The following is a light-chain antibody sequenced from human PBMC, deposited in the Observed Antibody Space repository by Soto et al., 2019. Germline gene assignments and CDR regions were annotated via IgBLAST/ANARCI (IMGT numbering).Light chain of an antibody. CDR3: QRYGSSTT. Sequence: VLTQSPGTLSLSPGDRATLSCRASQTVTNNYLAWYQQRPGQAPRLLIYGASSRATGIPDRFSGSGSGTYFTLAISRLEPEDFAVYYCQRYGSSTTFGQGTKLEVK. CDR1: QTVTNNY. CDR2: GAS. V-gene: IGKV3-20*01. J-gene: IGKJ1*01.